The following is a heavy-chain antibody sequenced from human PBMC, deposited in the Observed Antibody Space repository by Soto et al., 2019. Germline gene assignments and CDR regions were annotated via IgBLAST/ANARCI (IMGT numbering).Heavy chain of an antibody. CDR2: ISAYNGNT. CDR1: GYTFTSYG. J-gene: IGHJ6*02. V-gene: IGHV1-18*01. CDR3: AREKAQYSSSWYSRPYYYGMDV. D-gene: IGHD6-13*01. Sequence: QVPLVQSGAEVKKPGASVKVSCKASGYTFTSYGISWVRQAPGQGLEWMGWISAYNGNTNYAQKLQGRVTMTTDTYTSTAYMELRSLRPDDTAVYYCAREKAQYSSSWYSRPYYYGMDVWGQGTTVTVSS.